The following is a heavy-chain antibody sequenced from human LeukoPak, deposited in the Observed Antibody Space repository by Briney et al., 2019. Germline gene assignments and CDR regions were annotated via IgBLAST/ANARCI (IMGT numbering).Heavy chain of an antibody. J-gene: IGHJ4*02. CDR3: ARENVVAQGTFDY. CDR2: IYHTGYS. Sequence: SETLSLTCSVSNYSLKRGYYWGWIRQPPGKGLEWIGNIYHTGYSYSNPSLKSRVSLSVDTSKNQFSLRLSSVTAADTAVYFCARENVVAQGTFDYWGQGALVTVSS. D-gene: IGHD2-21*01. V-gene: IGHV4-38-2*02. CDR1: NYSLKRGYY.